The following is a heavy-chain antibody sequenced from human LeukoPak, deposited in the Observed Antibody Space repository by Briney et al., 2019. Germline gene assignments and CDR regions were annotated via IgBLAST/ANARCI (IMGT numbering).Heavy chain of an antibody. CDR1: GGSISSGGYY. J-gene: IGHJ5*02. V-gene: IGHV4-31*03. D-gene: IGHD4-17*01. CDR2: IYYSGST. CDR3: ARSDDYGDPFDP. Sequence: PSQTLSLTCTVSGGSISSGGYYWSWIRQHPGKGLEWIGYIYYSGSTYYNPSLKSRVTISVDTSKNQFSLKLSSVTAADTAVYYCARSDDYGDPFDPWGQGTLITVSS.